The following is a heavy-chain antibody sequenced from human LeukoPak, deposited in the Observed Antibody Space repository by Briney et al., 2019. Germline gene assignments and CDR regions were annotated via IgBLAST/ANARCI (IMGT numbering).Heavy chain of an antibody. CDR3: ARQLRHGLRIVVVTAILSYYFDY. CDR1: GGSISSSSYY. CDR2: IYYSGST. V-gene: IGHV4-39*01. J-gene: IGHJ4*02. Sequence: SETLSLTCTVSGGSISSSSYYWGWIRQPPGKGLEWIGSIYYSGSTYYNPSLKSRVTISVDTSKNQFSLKLSSVTAADTAVYYCARQLRHGLRIVVVTAILSYYFDYWGQGTLVTVSS. D-gene: IGHD2-21*02.